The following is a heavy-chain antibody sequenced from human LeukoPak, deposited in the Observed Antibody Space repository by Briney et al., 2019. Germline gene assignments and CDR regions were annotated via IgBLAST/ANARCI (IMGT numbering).Heavy chain of an antibody. CDR2: INHSGST. D-gene: IGHD3-3*01. CDR1: GGSFSGYY. CDR3: AIRDKYYDFRSGYSDY. J-gene: IGHJ4*02. V-gene: IGHV4-34*01. Sequence: SETLSLTCAVYGGSFSGYYWSWIRQPPGKGLEWIGEINHSGSTNYNPSLKSRVTISVDTSKNQFSLKLSSVTAADTAVYYCAIRDKYYDFRSGYSDYWGQGTLVTVSS.